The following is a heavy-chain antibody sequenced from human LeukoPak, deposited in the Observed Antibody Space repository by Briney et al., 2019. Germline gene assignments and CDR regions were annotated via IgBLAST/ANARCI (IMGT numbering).Heavy chain of an antibody. CDR1: GITFSSSA. J-gene: IGHJ4*02. Sequence: PGGSLGLSCAASGITFSSSAMGWVRQAPGKGLEWLSTISGSGDNTYYADSVKGRFTVSRDNSKNTLYLQMNSLRAEDTAVYYCAARPPIVVGGPFDYWGQGTLVTVSS. CDR2: ISGSGDNT. V-gene: IGHV3-23*01. D-gene: IGHD3-22*01. CDR3: AARPPIVVGGPFDY.